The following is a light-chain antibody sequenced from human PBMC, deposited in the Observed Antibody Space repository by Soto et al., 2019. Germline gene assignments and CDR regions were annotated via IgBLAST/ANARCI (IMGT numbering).Light chain of an antibody. CDR1: QSVRSN. Sequence: EIVLTQSPGTLSLSPGERVTLSCRASQSVRSNLAWYQQKPGQAPRLVIYAASTRATGIPDRFSGSVSGTEFTLTISSLQSEDFAVYYCQQYNEWPPFTFGQGTKVDIK. CDR3: QQYNEWPPFT. V-gene: IGKV3-15*01. CDR2: AAS. J-gene: IGKJ1*01.